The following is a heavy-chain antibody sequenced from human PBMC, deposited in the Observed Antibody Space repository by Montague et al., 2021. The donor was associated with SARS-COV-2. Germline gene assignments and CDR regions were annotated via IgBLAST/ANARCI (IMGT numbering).Heavy chain of an antibody. CDR1: GVSISSYY. D-gene: IGHD6-13*01. Sequence: SETLSLTCTVSGVSISSYYWIWLRQPPGKGLEWIGYIYYTGSTNYNPSLKSRVTISVDTSKNQFSLKLSPVTAADTAVYYCARGVASSEGNWFDPWGQGTLVTVSS. V-gene: IGHV4-59*01. J-gene: IGHJ5*02. CDR2: IYYTGST. CDR3: ARGVASSEGNWFDP.